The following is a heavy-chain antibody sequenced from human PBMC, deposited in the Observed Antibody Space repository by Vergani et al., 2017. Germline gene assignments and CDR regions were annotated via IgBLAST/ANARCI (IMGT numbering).Heavy chain of an antibody. V-gene: IGHV3-23*04. CDR2: ISGSGGST. J-gene: IGHJ6*03. Sequence: VQLVESGGGVVQPGRSLRLSCAASGFTFSSYAMHWVRQAPGKGLEWVSAISGSGGSTYYADSVKGRFTISRDNSKNTLYLQMNSLRAEDTAVYYCATFLSTYYDFWSGSPPYYMDVWGKGTTVTVSS. CDR1: GFTFSSYA. D-gene: IGHD3-3*01. CDR3: ATFLSTYYDFWSGSPPYYMDV.